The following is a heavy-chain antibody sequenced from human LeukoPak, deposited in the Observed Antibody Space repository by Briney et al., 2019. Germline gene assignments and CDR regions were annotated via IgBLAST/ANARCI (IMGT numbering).Heavy chain of an antibody. V-gene: IGHV1-18*01. CDR3: ARDINGYYYDSHGYYPTDL. CDR1: GDILSSYG. Sequence: GASLKISCKTSGDILSSYGISWVRQTPGQGRECMGWVSAYNGNTNYPQRLQGRVTMTTDTSTTTGYMKLRRLRSDDTAVYYCARDINGYYYDSHGYYPTDLWGQGTLVTVSS. J-gene: IGHJ5*02. D-gene: IGHD3-22*01. CDR2: VSAYNGNT.